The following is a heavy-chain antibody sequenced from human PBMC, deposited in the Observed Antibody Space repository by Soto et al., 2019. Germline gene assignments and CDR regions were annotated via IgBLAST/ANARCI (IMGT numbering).Heavy chain of an antibody. CDR3: ARSPPGGYHYYSGMDV. D-gene: IGHD3-22*01. J-gene: IGHJ6*02. CDR1: GFTFSSYD. V-gene: IGHV3-13*04. CDR2: IGTAGDT. Sequence: EVQLVESGGGLVQPGGSLRLSCAASGFTFSSYDMQWVRQATGKGLEWVSAIGTAGDTYYPGSVKGRFTISRENAKNSLYLQMNSLRAGDTAVYYCARSPPGGYHYYSGMDVWCQGTTVTVSS.